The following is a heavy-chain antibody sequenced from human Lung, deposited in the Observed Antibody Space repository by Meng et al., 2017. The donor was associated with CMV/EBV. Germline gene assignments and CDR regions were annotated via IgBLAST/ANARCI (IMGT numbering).Heavy chain of an antibody. CDR2: INPSSGVT. D-gene: IGHD1-26*01. V-gene: IGHV1-2*02. J-gene: IGHJ4*02. CDR3: ARFGGAPVGSTPPDD. CDR1: GYTFSAYQ. Sequence: SVXVSXXTSGYTFSAYQMHWIRQAPGHGLEWMGWINPSSGVTRSAPKYQGRVTMTSDRYSTAYLELTSLTSDDTAFYYCARFGGAPVGSTPPDDWGQGTLVTVSS.